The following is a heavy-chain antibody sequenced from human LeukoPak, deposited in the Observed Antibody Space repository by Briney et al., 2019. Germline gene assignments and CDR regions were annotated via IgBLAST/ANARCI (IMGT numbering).Heavy chain of an antibody. CDR1: GYTFTSYG. CDR2: VSAYNGNT. V-gene: IGHV1-18*01. Sequence: ASVKVSCNAYGYTFTSYGISWVRQAPGQGLEWMGWVSAYNGNTNYAQKLQGRVTMTTDTSTRTAYMELRSLRSDDTAVYYCARELVAAAAFDYWGQGTLVTVSS. J-gene: IGHJ4*02. D-gene: IGHD6-13*01. CDR3: ARELVAAAAFDY.